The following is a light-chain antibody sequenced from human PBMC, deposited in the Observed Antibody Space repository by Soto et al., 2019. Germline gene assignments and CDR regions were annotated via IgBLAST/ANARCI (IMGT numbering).Light chain of an antibody. J-gene: IGKJ1*01. CDR3: QQHRSAPPSWT. Sequence: EIVLTQSPGTLSLPPGERATLSCRASQSVSNNYLAWYQHKPGQPPRLLIFGASSRATGIPDRFSGSGSGTDFTLTISRLEPEDFAVYYCQQHRSAPPSWTFGPGTKVAI. CDR2: GAS. V-gene: IGKV3-20*01. CDR1: QSVSNNY.